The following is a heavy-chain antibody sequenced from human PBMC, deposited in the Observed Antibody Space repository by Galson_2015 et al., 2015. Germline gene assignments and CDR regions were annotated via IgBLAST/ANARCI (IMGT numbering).Heavy chain of an antibody. D-gene: IGHD2-2*01. Sequence: SLRLSCAASGFTFSSYWMSWVRQAPGKGLEWVANIKQDGSEKYYVDSVKGRFTISRDNAKNSLYLQMNSLRAEDTAVYYCAREGEDIVVVPGGGGRAYYYYGMDVWGQGTTVTVSS. CDR1: GFTFSSYW. V-gene: IGHV3-7*05. J-gene: IGHJ6*02. CDR3: AREGEDIVVVPGGGGRAYYYYGMDV. CDR2: IKQDGSEK.